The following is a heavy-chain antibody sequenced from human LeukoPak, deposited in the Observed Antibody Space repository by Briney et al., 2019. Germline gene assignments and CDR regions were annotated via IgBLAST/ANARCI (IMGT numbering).Heavy chain of an antibody. CDR2: IYYSGST. D-gene: IGHD6-13*01. CDR1: GGSISSSNYY. J-gene: IGHJ4*02. Sequence: SETLSLTCTVSGGSISSSNYYWGWIRQPPGKGLEWIGSIYYSGSTFYNPSLKSRVTIFVDTSKNQFSLKLSSVTAADTAVYYCARGSHSSSCHEDWGQGTLVTVSS. V-gene: IGHV4-39*07. CDR3: ARGSHSSSCHED.